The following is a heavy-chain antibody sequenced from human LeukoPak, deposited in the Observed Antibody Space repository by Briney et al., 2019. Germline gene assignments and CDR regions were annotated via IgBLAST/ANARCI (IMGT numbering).Heavy chain of an antibody. CDR3: AKADRSSGSYSFDY. CDR1: GFTFSNYA. CDR2: ISGSGGRT. V-gene: IGHV3-23*01. D-gene: IGHD1-26*01. J-gene: IGHJ4*01. Sequence: GGSLRLSCAASGFTFSNYAMSWVRQAPGKGLEWVSAISGSGGRTNYADSVKGRFTISRDKSKNTLYLQMNSLRVEDTAVYYCAKADRSSGSYSFDYWGHGILATVSS.